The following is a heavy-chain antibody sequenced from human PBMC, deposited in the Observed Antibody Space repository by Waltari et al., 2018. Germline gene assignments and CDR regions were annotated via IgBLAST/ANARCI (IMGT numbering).Heavy chain of an antibody. V-gene: IGHV3-33*01. J-gene: IGHJ4*02. CDR3: ARDMSGSWLYFDY. Sequence: QVQLVESGGGVVQPGRSLRLSCAASGFTFSSYGMHWVRQGPGKGLEWVAVIWYDGSNKYYADSVKGRFTISRDNSKNTLYLQMNSLRAEDTAVYYCARDMSGSWLYFDYWGQGTLVTVSS. D-gene: IGHD6-13*01. CDR2: IWYDGSNK. CDR1: GFTFSSYG.